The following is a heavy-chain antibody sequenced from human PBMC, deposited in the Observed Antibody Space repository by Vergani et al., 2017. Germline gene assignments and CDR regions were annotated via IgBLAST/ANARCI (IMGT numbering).Heavy chain of an antibody. CDR1: GYTFTSYG. Sequence: QVQLVQSGAEVKKPGAPVKVSCQASGYTFTSYGISWVRQAPGHGLEWMGWISAYNGNTNYAQKPQGRVTMTTDTSTSTAYMELRSLRSDDTAVYYCARDPGYYDFWSGYYYYYGMDVWGQGTTVTVSS. CDR2: ISAYNGNT. CDR3: ARDPGYYDFWSGYYYYYGMDV. J-gene: IGHJ6*02. D-gene: IGHD3-3*01. V-gene: IGHV1-18*01.